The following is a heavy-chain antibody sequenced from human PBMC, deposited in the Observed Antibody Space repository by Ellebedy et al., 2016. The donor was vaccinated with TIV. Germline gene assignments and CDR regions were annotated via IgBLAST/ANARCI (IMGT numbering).Heavy chain of an antibody. D-gene: IGHD3-16*01. CDR1: GFTFSDYW. J-gene: IGHJ4*02. Sequence: GESLKISCTASGFTFSDYWMTWVRQSPTKGLEWVANINRDGSDKSYVDSVKGRFTISRDNAKNSLNLQMNSLRGEDTAVYYCARDTYPFGDYWGQGILVTVSS. CDR3: ARDTYPFGDY. V-gene: IGHV3-7*01. CDR2: INRDGSDK.